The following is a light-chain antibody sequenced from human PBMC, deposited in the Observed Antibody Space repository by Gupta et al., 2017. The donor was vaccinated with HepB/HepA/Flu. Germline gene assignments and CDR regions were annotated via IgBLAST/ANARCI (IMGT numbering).Light chain of an antibody. CDR1: QSLSSGY. CDR3: LRYGGLRYT. J-gene: IGKJ2*01. CDR2: GAS. Sequence: EIVLTQSPGTLSLSPGERATLSCRASQSLSSGYLAWYQQKPGQAPRLLTYGASSRATGLPDRFSGSGSGTDFTLTISRLEPEDFAVYYCLRYGGLRYTFGHGTKLGIK. V-gene: IGKV3-20*01.